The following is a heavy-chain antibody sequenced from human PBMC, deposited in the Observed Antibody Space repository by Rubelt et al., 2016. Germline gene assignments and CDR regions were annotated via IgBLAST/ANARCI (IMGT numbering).Heavy chain of an antibody. Sequence: QVQLQQWGAGLLKPSETLSLTCAVYGGSFSGYYWSWIRQPPGKGLEWIGEINHSGSTNYNPSPKSRVPISVDTSKNQFSLKLSSVTAADTAVYYCARGPDYYGSGSQDYWGQGTLVTVSS. V-gene: IGHV4-34*01. J-gene: IGHJ4*02. CDR1: GGSFSGYY. CDR3: ARGPDYYGSGSQDY. D-gene: IGHD3-10*01. CDR2: INHSGST.